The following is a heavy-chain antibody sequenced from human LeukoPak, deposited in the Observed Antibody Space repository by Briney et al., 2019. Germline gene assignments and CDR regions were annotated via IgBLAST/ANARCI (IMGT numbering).Heavy chain of an antibody. CDR2: ISGSGTST. Sequence: PGGSLRLSCAASGFTFSSYAMTWVRQAPGKGLEWVSAISGSGTSTYYADSVKGRFTISRDNSKNTLYLQMNSLRAEDTAVYYCAKRDSGSHYVHYWGQGTLVTVSS. J-gene: IGHJ4*02. CDR1: GFTFSSYA. CDR3: AKRDSGSHYVHY. D-gene: IGHD1-26*01. V-gene: IGHV3-23*01.